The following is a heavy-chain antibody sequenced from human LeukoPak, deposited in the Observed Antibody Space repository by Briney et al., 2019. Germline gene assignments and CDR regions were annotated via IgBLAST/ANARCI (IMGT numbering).Heavy chain of an antibody. CDR1: GFTFSSYG. J-gene: IGHJ3*01. V-gene: IGHV3-30*02. Sequence: GGSLRLSCAASGFTFSSYGMHWVRQAPGKGLEWVAFIRYDGTNKYYADSVKGRFTISRDNSKHTLYLQMNTLRADDTAVYYCAKDSSNDWRWGAFDVWGQGTMVTVSS. CDR2: IRYDGTNK. D-gene: IGHD1-1*01. CDR3: AKDSSNDWRWGAFDV.